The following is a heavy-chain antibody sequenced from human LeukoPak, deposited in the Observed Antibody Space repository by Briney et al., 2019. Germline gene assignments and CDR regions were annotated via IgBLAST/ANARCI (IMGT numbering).Heavy chain of an antibody. CDR2: IGTAGDT. Sequence: GGSLRLSCAASGFTFSSYDMHWVRQATGKGLEWVSAIGTAGDTYYPGSVKGRFTISRENAKSSLYLQMNSLRAGDTAVYYCARGRPGASHSNENWFDPWGQGTLVTVSS. V-gene: IGHV3-13*01. D-gene: IGHD6-6*01. CDR1: GFTFSSYD. J-gene: IGHJ5*02. CDR3: ARGRPGASHSNENWFDP.